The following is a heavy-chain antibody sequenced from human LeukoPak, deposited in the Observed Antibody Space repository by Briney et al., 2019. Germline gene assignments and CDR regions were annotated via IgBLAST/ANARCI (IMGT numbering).Heavy chain of an antibody. CDR1: GFTFSYHW. CDR3: ARDAPGEYQVAGIHYYFDY. J-gene: IGHJ4*02. Sequence: PGGSLRLSCAASGFTFSYHWMTWVRQAPGEGLEWVANIKNDGAVKNYVDSVKGRSTISRDNAKNSLYLQMNSLRAEDTAVYYCARDAPGEYQVAGIHYYFDYWGQGTLVTVSS. V-gene: IGHV3-7*01. CDR2: IKNDGAVK. D-gene: IGHD3-16*01.